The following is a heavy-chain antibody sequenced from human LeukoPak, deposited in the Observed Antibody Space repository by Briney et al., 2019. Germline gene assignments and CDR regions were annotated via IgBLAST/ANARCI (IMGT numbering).Heavy chain of an antibody. V-gene: IGHV4-30-4*01. CDR2: IYYSGST. CDR1: GGSISSGDYY. Sequence: PSETLSLTCTVSGGSISSGDYYWSWIRQPPGKGLEWIGYIYYSGSTYYNPSLKSRVTISVDTSKNQFSLKLSSVTAADTAVYYCARIWYSNPTFDYWGQGTLVTVSS. J-gene: IGHJ4*02. CDR3: ARIWYSNPTFDY. D-gene: IGHD4-11*01.